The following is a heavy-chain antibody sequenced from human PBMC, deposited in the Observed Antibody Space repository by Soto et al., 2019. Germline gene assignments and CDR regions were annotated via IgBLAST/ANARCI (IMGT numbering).Heavy chain of an antibody. CDR2: IVVGSGNT. D-gene: IGHD3-10*01. J-gene: IGHJ6*02. V-gene: IGHV1-58*01. Sequence: ASVKVSCKASGFTFTSSAVQWVRQARGQRLEWIGWIVVGSGNTNYAQKFQERVTITRDMSTSTAYMELSSLRSEDTAVYYCAADYYGSGSYGGFNYYGMDVWGQGTTVTVSS. CDR3: AADYYGSGSYGGFNYYGMDV. CDR1: GFTFTSSA.